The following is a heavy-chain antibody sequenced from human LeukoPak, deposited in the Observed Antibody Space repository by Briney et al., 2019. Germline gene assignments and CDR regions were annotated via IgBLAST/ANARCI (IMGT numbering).Heavy chain of an antibody. CDR2: INSDGSST. J-gene: IGHJ6*04. V-gene: IGHV3-74*01. CDR3: ARGAVLRYFDPYGMDV. CDR1: GFTFSSYW. D-gene: IGHD3-9*01. Sequence: GGSLRLSCAASGFTFSSYWMHWVRQAPGKGLVWVSRINSDGSSTSYADSVKGRFTISRDNAKNTLYLQMNSLRAEDTAVYYCARGAVLRYFDPYGMDVWGKGTTVTVSS.